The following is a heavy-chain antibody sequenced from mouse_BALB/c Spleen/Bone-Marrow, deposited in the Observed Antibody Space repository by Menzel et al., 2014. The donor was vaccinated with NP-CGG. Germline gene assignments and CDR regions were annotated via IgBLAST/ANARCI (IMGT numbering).Heavy chain of an antibody. D-gene: IGHD1-1*01. CDR3: ASYYYGSSGFAY. V-gene: IGHV14-3*02. J-gene: IGHJ3*01. CDR1: GFNIKDTY. CDR2: IDPANGNT. Sequence: DVHLVESGAELVKPGASVKLSCTASGFNIKDTYMRWVKQRPEQGLEWIGRIDPANGNTKYDPKFQGKATITADTSSNTAYLQLSSLTSEDTAVYYCASYYYGSSGFAYWGQGTLVTVSA.